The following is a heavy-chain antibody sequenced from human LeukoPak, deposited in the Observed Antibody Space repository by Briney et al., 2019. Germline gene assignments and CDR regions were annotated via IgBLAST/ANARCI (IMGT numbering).Heavy chain of an antibody. CDR1: GFTFSSYW. Sequence: KTGGSLRLSCAASGFTFSSYWMSWVRQAPGKGLEWVANIKQDGSEKYYVDSVKGRFTISRDNAKNSLYLQMNSLRAEDTAVYYCALMDVVGAPWYWGQGTLVTVSS. J-gene: IGHJ4*02. CDR3: ALMDVVGAPWY. CDR2: IKQDGSEK. D-gene: IGHD1-26*01. V-gene: IGHV3-7*01.